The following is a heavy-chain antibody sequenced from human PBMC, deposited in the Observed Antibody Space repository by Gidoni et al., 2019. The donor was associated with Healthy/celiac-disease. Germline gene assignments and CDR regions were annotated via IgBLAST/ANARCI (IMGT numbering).Heavy chain of an antibody. CDR2: IYYSGST. D-gene: IGHD2-2*02. V-gene: IGHV4-39*07. CDR1: GGSISRSSYY. Sequence: QLQLQESGPGLVKPSETLSLTCTVSGGSISRSSYYWGWIRQPPGKGLEWIGSIYYSGSTYYNPSLKSRVTISVDTSKNQFSLKLSSVTAADTAVYYCARDKNIVVVPAAILDAFDIWGQGTMVTVSS. J-gene: IGHJ3*02. CDR3: ARDKNIVVVPAAILDAFDI.